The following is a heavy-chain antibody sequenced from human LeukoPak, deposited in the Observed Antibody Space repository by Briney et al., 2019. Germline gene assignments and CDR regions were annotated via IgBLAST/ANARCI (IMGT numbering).Heavy chain of an antibody. CDR1: GYTFTSYG. J-gene: IGHJ5*02. CDR2: ISAYNGNT. Sequence: GASVKVSCKASGYTFTSYGISWVQQAPGQGLEWMGWISAYNGNTNYAQKLQGRVTMTTDTSTSTAYMELRSLRSDDTAVYYCARSLQIIVDNWFDPWGQGTLVTVSS. D-gene: IGHD1-26*01. V-gene: IGHV1-18*01. CDR3: ARSLQIIVDNWFDP.